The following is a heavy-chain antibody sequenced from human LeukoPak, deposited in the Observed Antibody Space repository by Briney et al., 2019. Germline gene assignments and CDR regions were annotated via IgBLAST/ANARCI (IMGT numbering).Heavy chain of an antibody. CDR3: ARDDPGGYDSSGYYPPYYGMDV. CDR1: GFTVSSNY. D-gene: IGHD3-22*01. CDR2: IYSGGST. Sequence: GGSLRLSCAASGFTVSSNYMSWVRQAPGKGLEWVSVIYSGGSTYYADFVKGRFTISRDNSKNTLYLQMNSLRAEDTAVYYCARDDPGGYDSSGYYPPYYGMDVWGQGTTVTVSS. V-gene: IGHV3-53*01. J-gene: IGHJ6*02.